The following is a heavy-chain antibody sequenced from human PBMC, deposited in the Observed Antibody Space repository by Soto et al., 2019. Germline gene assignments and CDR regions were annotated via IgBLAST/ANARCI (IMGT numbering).Heavy chain of an antibody. Sequence: QVQLVQSGAEVKKPGSSVKVSCKASGGTFSSYAISWVRQAPGQGLEWMGGIIPIFGTANYAQKCQGRVTITADESTSTAYMELRSLGSEDTAVYYCASWDYRTGTLRAFAYWGQGTLVTVSS. J-gene: IGHJ4*02. CDR1: GGTFSSYA. V-gene: IGHV1-69*01. CDR2: IIPIFGTA. D-gene: IGHD1-1*01. CDR3: ASWDYRTGTLRAFAY.